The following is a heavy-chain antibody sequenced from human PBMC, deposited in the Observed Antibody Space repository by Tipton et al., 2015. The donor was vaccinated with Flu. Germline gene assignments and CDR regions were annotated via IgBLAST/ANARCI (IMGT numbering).Heavy chain of an antibody. D-gene: IGHD1-1*01. CDR3: ARGFSGPQQLTPGY. J-gene: IGHJ4*02. V-gene: IGHV3-21*01. CDR2: ISGSGVYI. Sequence: SLRLSCAASGFTSNDYMMSWVRQAPGKGLEWVSTISGSGVYIYYADSVRGRFTVSRDDVENSLYLQVNSLRAEDTAVYYCARGFSGPQQLTPGYWGQGTLVTVSS. CDR1: GFTSNDYM.